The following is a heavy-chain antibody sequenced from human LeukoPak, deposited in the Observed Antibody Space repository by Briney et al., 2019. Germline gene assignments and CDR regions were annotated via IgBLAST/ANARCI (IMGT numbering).Heavy chain of an antibody. CDR1: GFTFSSYG. V-gene: IGHV3-30*18. Sequence: GGSLRLSCVASGFTFSSYGMHWVRQAPGKGLEWVAVISYDGSNKYYADSVKGRFTISGDNSKNTLYLQMNSLRAEDTAVYYCAKAMSGYDFRLDYWGQGTLVTVSS. CDR3: AKAMSGYDFRLDY. J-gene: IGHJ4*02. CDR2: ISYDGSNK. D-gene: IGHD5-12*01.